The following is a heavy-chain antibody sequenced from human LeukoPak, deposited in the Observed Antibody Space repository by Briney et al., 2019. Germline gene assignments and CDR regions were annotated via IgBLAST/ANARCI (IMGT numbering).Heavy chain of an antibody. CDR3: ARGAYGDYDS. V-gene: IGHV3-23*01. Sequence: LTPARAAATFTVTSDAIGSVRQPARDGRGWVSAISAGATSTNYADSVQGPFTTSRANSNNTLFLQMSGLRATRTAVYVWARGAYGDYDSWGQGTLVTVS. CDR2: ISAGATST. CDR1: TFTVTSDA. D-gene: IGHD4-17*01. J-gene: IGHJ5*01.